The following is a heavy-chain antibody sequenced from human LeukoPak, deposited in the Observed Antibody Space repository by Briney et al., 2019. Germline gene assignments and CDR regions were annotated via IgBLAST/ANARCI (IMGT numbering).Heavy chain of an antibody. Sequence: SETLSLTCTVSGGSISSYYWSWIRQPPGKGLEWIGYIYYSGSTNYNPSLKSRVTMSVDTSKNQFSLKLSSVTAADTAVYYCAREDYYYGMDVWGQGTTVTVSS. V-gene: IGHV4-59*01. CDR2: IYYSGST. CDR1: GGSISSYY. CDR3: AREDYYYGMDV. J-gene: IGHJ6*02.